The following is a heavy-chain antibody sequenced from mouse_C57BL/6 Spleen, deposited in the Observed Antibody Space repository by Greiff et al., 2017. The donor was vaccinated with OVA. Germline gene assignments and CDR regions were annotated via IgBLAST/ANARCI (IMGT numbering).Heavy chain of an antibody. J-gene: IGHJ2*01. V-gene: IGHV3-6*01. D-gene: IGHD2-3*01. CDR2: ISYDGSN. CDR1: GYSITSGYY. Sequence: EVKLMESGPGLVKPSQSLSLTCSVTGYSITSGYYWNWIRQFPGNKLEWMGYISYDGSNNYNPSLKNRISITRDTSKNQFFLKLNSVTTEDTATYYCARDRGDGYLDYWGQGTTLTVSS. CDR3: ARDRGDGYLDY.